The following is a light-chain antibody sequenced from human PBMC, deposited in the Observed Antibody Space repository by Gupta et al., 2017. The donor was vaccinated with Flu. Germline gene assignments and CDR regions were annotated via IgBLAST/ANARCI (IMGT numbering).Light chain of an antibody. CDR1: DIGSKS. J-gene: IGLJ2*01. V-gene: IGLV3-21*02. Sequence: SYVLTQPPSVSVAPGQAARITCDGNDIGSKSVHWYQQKPGQAPLLVVYDNNDRPSGIPERFSGSNSGNTATLTISRVEAGAEADYYCQVWDSSSDHPVFGGGTKLIVL. CDR3: QVWDSSSDHPV. CDR2: DNN.